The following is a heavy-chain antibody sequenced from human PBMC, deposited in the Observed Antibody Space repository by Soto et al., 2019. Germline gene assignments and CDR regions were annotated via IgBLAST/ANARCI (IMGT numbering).Heavy chain of an antibody. V-gene: IGHV3-30*18. D-gene: IGHD3-22*01. J-gene: IGHJ4*02. CDR2: ISYDGSNK. CDR3: AKDPFGLYYYDSSCSDPPTGPDY. CDR1: GFTFSSYG. Sequence: GWSLRLSCAASGFTFSSYGMHWVRQAPGKGLEWVAVISYDGSNKYYADSVKGRFTISRDNSKNTLYLQMNSLRAEDTAVYYCAKDPFGLYYYDSSCSDPPTGPDYCGQGTLVTVSS.